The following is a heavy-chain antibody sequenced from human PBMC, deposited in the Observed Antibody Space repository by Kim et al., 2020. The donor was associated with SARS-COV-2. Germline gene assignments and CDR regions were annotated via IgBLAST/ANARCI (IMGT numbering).Heavy chain of an antibody. J-gene: IGHJ4*02. D-gene: IGHD1-26*01. CDR1: GGSFSGYY. V-gene: IGHV4-34*01. Sequence: LETLSLTCAVYGGSFSGYYWSWIRQPPGKGLEWIGEINHSGSTNYNPSLKSRVTISVDTSKNQFSLKLSSVTAADTAVYYCARSTHRLHYYGNYYFDYWGQGTLVTVSS. CDR2: INHSGST. CDR3: ARSTHRLHYYGNYYFDY.